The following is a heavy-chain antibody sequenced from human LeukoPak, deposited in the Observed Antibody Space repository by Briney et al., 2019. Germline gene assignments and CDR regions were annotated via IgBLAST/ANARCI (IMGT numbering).Heavy chain of an antibody. CDR3: ARWHSSGWYVS. Sequence: GASVKVSCKASGYTCTSYGISCVRQPPGQGLEWVGWINAYNGNTNYAKKLQSRVTMTTDTSTSTAYMELRSLRPDDTAVYYCARWHSSGWYVSWGQGTLVTVSS. CDR1: GYTCTSYG. V-gene: IGHV1-18*04. CDR2: INAYNGNT. D-gene: IGHD6-19*01. J-gene: IGHJ5*02.